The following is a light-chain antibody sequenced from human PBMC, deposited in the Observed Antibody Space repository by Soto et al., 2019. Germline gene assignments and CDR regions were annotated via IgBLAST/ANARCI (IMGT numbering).Light chain of an antibody. CDR1: SSNLGVGYD. CDR2: GNT. V-gene: IGLV1-40*01. Sequence: QSVLTQSPSVSGAPGQRVTISCTGTSSNLGVGYDVHWYQQLPGTAPKLVIFGNTNRPSGVPDRFSGSKSGTSASLAITGLQAEDEGDYYCQSYDRSLTGHVVFGGGTQLTVL. CDR3: QSYDRSLTGHVV. J-gene: IGLJ2*01.